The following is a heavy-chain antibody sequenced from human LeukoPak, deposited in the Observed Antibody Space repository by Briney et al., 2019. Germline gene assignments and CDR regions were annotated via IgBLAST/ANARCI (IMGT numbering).Heavy chain of an antibody. CDR1: GGPISSGGYY. J-gene: IGHJ5*02. Sequence: SETLSLTCTVSGGPISSGGYYWSWIRQHPGKGLEWIGYIYYSGSTNYNPSLKSRVTISVDTSKNQFSLKLSSVTAADTAVYYCARVARGYYDTPDPWGQGTLVTVSS. CDR3: ARVARGYYDTPDP. V-gene: IGHV4-61*08. D-gene: IGHD3-22*01. CDR2: IYYSGST.